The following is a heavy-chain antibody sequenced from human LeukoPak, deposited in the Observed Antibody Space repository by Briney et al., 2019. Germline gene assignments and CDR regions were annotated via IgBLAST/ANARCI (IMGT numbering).Heavy chain of an antibody. CDR2: IYYSGST. CDR3: ARGVDIDPYFDY. Sequence: SETLSLTCTVSGGSISSYYWSWIRQPPGKGLEWIGYIYYSGSTNYNPSLKSRVTISVDTSKNQFSLKLSSVTAADTAVYYCARGVDIDPYFDYWGQGTLVTVSS. CDR1: GGSISSYY. J-gene: IGHJ4*02. D-gene: IGHD5-12*01. V-gene: IGHV4-59*01.